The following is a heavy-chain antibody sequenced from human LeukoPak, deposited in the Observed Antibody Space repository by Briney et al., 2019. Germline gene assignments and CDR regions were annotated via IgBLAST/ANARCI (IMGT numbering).Heavy chain of an antibody. V-gene: IGHV5-51*01. CDR1: GYSFTSYW. CDR3: ARPLDAVAGTSSDY. CDR2: IYPGDSDT. D-gene: IGHD6-19*01. Sequence: GESLKISCKGSGYSFTSYWISWVRQMPGKGLEWMGIIYPGDSDTRYSPSFQGQVTISADRSISTTYLQWSSLKASDTAMYYCARPLDAVAGTSSDYWGQGTLVTVSS. J-gene: IGHJ4*02.